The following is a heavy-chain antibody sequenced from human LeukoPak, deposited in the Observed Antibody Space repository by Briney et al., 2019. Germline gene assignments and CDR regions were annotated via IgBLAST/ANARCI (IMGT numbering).Heavy chain of an antibody. CDR2: IYSGGST. J-gene: IGHJ4*02. D-gene: IGHD3-10*01. Sequence: PGGSLRLSCAASGFTVSSNYMSWVRQAPGKGLEWVSVIYSGGSTYYADSVKGRFTISRDNSKNTLYLQMNSLRAEDTAVYYRARDRYGSGSSPFDYWGQGTLVTVSS. CDR1: GFTVSSNY. CDR3: ARDRYGSGSSPFDY. V-gene: IGHV3-53*01.